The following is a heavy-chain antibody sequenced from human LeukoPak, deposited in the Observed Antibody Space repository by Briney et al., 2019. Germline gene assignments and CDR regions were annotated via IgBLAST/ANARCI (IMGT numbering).Heavy chain of an antibody. D-gene: IGHD4-17*01. J-gene: IGHJ5*02. Sequence: SETLSLTCTVSGGSLSSYYWSWIRQPPGKGLEWVGYIYYSGSTNYNPSLKSRVTISVDTSKNQFSLKLSSVTAADTAVYYCARCHDYGDYVWFDPWGQGTLVTVSS. CDR3: ARCHDYGDYVWFDP. V-gene: IGHV4-59*01. CDR2: IYYSGST. CDR1: GGSLSSYY.